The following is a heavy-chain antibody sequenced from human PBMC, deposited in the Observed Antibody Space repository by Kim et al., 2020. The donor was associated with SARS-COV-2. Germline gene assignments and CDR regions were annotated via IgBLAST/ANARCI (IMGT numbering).Heavy chain of an antibody. Sequence: ASVKVSCKASGHTVTGYYMHWVRQAPGQGLEWMGWINPDSGGTDYAQNFQGRVTMTRDTSISTTYMELSGLTSDDTAIYYCATRGDQLLRYFFDHWGQGT. CDR3: ATRGDQLLRYFFDH. CDR1: GHTVTGYY. CDR2: INPDSGGT. J-gene: IGHJ4*02. D-gene: IGHD2-2*01. V-gene: IGHV1-2*02.